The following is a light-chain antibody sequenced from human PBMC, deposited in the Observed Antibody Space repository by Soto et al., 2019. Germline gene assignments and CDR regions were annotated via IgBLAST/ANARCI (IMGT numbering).Light chain of an antibody. V-gene: IGLV2-14*01. CDR1: SSDVGGYNY. Sequence: QSVLTQPASVSGSTGQSITISCTGTSSDVGGYNYVSWYQHHPGKVPKLMIYEVTNRPSGISNRFSGSKSGNTASLTISGLQAEDEADYYCSSYTTSYTQVFGGGTQLTVL. CDR3: SSYTTSYTQV. J-gene: IGLJ2*01. CDR2: EVT.